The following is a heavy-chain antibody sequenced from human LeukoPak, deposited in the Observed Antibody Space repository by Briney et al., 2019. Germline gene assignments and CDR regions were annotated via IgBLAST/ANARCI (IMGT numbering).Heavy chain of an antibody. J-gene: IGHJ4*02. D-gene: IGHD6-19*01. CDR1: EYTFTSYY. Sequence: EASVKVSCKASEYTFTSYYMHWVRQAPGQGLEWMGGIIPIFGTANYAQKFQGRVTITADESTSTAYMELSSLRSEDTAVYYCAGSVKYSSGLVPLDYWGQGTLVTVSS. CDR2: IIPIFGTA. V-gene: IGHV1-69*13. CDR3: AGSVKYSSGLVPLDY.